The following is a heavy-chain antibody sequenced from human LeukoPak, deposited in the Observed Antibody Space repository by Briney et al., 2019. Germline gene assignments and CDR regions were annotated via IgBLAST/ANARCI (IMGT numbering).Heavy chain of an antibody. Sequence: GASVKVSCKASGYTFTSYAMGWVRQAPGHGLEWMGWINTNTGNPTYAQGFTGRFVFSLDTSVSTAYLQISSLEAEDTAVYYCAREIQLTDYWGQGTLVTVSS. V-gene: IGHV7-4-1*02. D-gene: IGHD5-18*01. CDR2: INTNTGNP. J-gene: IGHJ4*02. CDR3: AREIQLTDY. CDR1: GYTFTSYA.